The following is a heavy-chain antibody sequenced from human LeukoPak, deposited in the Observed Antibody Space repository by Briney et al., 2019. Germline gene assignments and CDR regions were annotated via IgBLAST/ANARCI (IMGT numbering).Heavy chain of an antibody. CDR3: AKPPEGYDSSGYSI. CDR2: ISGSGGST. CDR1: GFTFSSYA. V-gene: IGHV3-23*01. Sequence: TGGSLRFSCAASGFTFSSYAMSWVRQAPGKGLEWVSAISGSGGSTYYADSVKGRFTISRDNSKNTLYLQMNSLGAEDTAVYYCAKPPEGYDSSGYSIWGQGTMVTVSS. D-gene: IGHD3-22*01. J-gene: IGHJ3*02.